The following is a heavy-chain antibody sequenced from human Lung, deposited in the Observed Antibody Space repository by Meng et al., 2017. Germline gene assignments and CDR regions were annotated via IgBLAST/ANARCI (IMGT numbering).Heavy chain of an antibody. V-gene: IGHV4-34*01. CDR3: ARGSITMVRGVSVFDP. D-gene: IGHD3-10*01. CDR1: GGSFSDYY. CDR2: INHSGST. Sequence: GQLQQWGAGLLKPSETLSLTCVVSGGSFSDYYWSWIRQPPGKGLEWIGEINHSGSTNYNPSLESRATISVDKSKNQFSLKLSSVTAADTAVYYCARGSITMVRGVSVFDPWGQGTLVTVSS. J-gene: IGHJ5*02.